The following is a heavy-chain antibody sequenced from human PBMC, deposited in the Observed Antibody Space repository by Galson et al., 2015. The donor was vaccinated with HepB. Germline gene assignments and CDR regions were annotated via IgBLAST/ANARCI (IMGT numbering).Heavy chain of an antibody. Sequence: SVKVSCKASGYTFTSYGISWVRQAPGQGLEWMGWISAYNGNTNYAQKLQGRVTMTTDTSTSTAYMELRSLRSDDTAVYYCASPGGYCSSTSRLSHYYYGMDVWGQGTTVTVSS. D-gene: IGHD2-2*01. V-gene: IGHV1-18*04. CDR2: ISAYNGNT. CDR1: GYTFTSYG. CDR3: ASPGGYCSSTSRLSHYYYGMDV. J-gene: IGHJ6*02.